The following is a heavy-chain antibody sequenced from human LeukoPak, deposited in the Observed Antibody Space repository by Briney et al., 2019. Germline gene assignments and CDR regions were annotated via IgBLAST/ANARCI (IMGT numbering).Heavy chain of an antibody. CDR2: ISGDGGST. CDR3: AARFRDGLDI. J-gene: IGHJ3*02. Sequence: AGYLRLYCAASGFPFSSSWVHWVGQAPGKGLVWVSRISGDGGSTEYADSVKGRFASSRDNAKSALYLQMNSLRAEDTAVYYCAARFRDGLDIWGQGTMVTVSS. V-gene: IGHV3-74*01. CDR1: GFPFSSSW.